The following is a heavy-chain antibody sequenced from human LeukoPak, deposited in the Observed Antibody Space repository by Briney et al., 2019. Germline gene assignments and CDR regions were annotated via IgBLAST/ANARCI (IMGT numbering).Heavy chain of an antibody. CDR1: GFTFSTYW. J-gene: IGHJ5*02. Sequence: GSLRLSCSASGFTFSTYWMSWIRQPPGKGLEWIGSIYDSGSTYYNPSLKSRVTISVDMSKNQFSLKLNSVTAADTAVYYCARHYGPWGQGTLVTVSS. V-gene: IGHV4-39*01. D-gene: IGHD3-10*01. CDR3: ARHYGP. CDR2: IYDSGST.